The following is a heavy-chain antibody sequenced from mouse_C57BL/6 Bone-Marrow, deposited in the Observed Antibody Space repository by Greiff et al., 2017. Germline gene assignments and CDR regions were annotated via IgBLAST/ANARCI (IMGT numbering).Heavy chain of an antibody. V-gene: IGHV5-6*01. CDR1: GFTFSSYG. D-gene: IGHD1-1*01. CDR3: ARQEIATVVSPYYDDY. Sequence: EVQGVESGGDLVKPGGSLKLSCAASGFTFSSYGMSWVRQTPDKRLEWVATISSGGSYTYYPDSVKGRFTISRDNAKNTLYLQMSTLKSEDTAMYYCARQEIATVVSPYYDDYWGQGTTLTVSS. CDR2: ISSGGSYT. J-gene: IGHJ2*01.